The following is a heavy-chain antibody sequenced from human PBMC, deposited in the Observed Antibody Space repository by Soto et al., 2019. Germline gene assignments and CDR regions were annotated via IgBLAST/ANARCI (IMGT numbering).Heavy chain of an antibody. D-gene: IGHD3-22*01. V-gene: IGHV3-33*01. CDR3: AREDYDSSGYCFDY. J-gene: IGHJ4*02. CDR1: GFTFSSYG. Sequence: GGSLRLSCAASGFTFSSYGMHWVRQAPGKGLEWVAVIWYDGSNKYYADSVKGRFTISRDNSKNTLYLQMNSLRAEDTAVYYCAREDYDSSGYCFDYWGQGTLVTVSS. CDR2: IWYDGSNK.